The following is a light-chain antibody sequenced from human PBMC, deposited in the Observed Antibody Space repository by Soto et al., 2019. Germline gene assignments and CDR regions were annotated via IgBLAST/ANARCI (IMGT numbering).Light chain of an antibody. CDR2: EVI. Sequence: QSALTQPASVSRSPGQSITISCTGTSSDVGGYNYVSWYQQHPGKAPKLMIYEVINRPSGVSNRFSGSKSGNTASLTISWLQAEDEADYYCSSYTTSNTWVFGGGTKVTVL. CDR3: SSYTTSNTWV. J-gene: IGLJ3*02. CDR1: SSDVGGYNY. V-gene: IGLV2-14*01.